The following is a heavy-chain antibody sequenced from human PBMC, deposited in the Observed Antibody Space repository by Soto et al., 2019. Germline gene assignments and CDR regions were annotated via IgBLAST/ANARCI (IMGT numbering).Heavy chain of an antibody. CDR2: ISSSSSTI. V-gene: IGHV3-48*01. J-gene: IGHJ4*02. CDR3: ARVPITMVRGVPLGDY. Sequence: GGSLRLSCAASGFNFSIYSMNWVRQATGKGLEWVSYISSSSSTIYYADSVKGRFTISRDNAKNSLYLQMNSLRAEDTAVYYCARVPITMVRGVPLGDYWGQGTLVTVSS. CDR1: GFNFSIYS. D-gene: IGHD3-10*01.